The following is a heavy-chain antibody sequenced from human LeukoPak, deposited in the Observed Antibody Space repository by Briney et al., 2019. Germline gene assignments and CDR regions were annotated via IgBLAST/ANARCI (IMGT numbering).Heavy chain of an antibody. J-gene: IGHJ6*03. V-gene: IGHV3-9*01. Sequence: GGSLRLSCAASGFTFDDYAMHWVRQAPGKGLEWVSGISWNSGSIGYADSVKGRFTISRDNAKNSLYLQMNSLRAEDTALYYCAREVGDPYYYTDVWGKGTTVTISS. CDR3: AREVGDPYYYTDV. CDR2: ISWNSGSI. CDR1: GFTFDDYA. D-gene: IGHD3-10*01.